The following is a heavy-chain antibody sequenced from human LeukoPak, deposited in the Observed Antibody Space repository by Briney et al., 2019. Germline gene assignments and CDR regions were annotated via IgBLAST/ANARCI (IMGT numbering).Heavy chain of an antibody. V-gene: IGHV3-21*01. CDR1: GFTFSNYT. CDR3: AGVQNGFDPHRGPDYYFDY. Sequence: GGSLRLSCAASGFTFSNYTMNWVRQAPGKGLEWVSSIGSRSTYVYLADSVKGRFTISRDNAKDSLFLQLNSLRAEDTAVYYCAGVQNGFDPHRGPDYYFDYWGQGTLVTVSS. D-gene: IGHD3-10*01. J-gene: IGHJ4*02. CDR2: IGSRSTYV.